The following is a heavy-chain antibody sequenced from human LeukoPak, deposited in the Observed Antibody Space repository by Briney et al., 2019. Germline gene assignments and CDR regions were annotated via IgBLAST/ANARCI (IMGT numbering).Heavy chain of an antibody. CDR2: ISYDGSNK. CDR1: GFTFSSYA. CDR3: ASFLRRFWSGYPNWFDP. V-gene: IGHV3-30*04. Sequence: GGSLRLSCAASGFTFSSYAMHWVRQAPGKGLEWVAVISYDGSNKYYADSVKGRFTISRDNSKNTLYLQMNSLRAEDTAVYYCASFLRRFWSGYPNWFDPWGQGTLVTVSS. D-gene: IGHD3-3*01. J-gene: IGHJ5*02.